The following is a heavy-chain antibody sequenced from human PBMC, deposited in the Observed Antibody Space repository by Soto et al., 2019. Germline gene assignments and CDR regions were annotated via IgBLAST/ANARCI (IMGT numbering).Heavy chain of an antibody. V-gene: IGHV3-21*01. Sequence: GGSLRLSCAASGFIFSHYSMDWVRQAPGKGLEWVSSISSSSSYIYYADPLKGRFTISRDNAKNSLYLQMNSLRAEDTAVYYCARGYFGSGSYKAFDIWGQGTMVTVSS. D-gene: IGHD3-10*01. CDR1: GFIFSHYS. CDR2: ISSSSSYI. CDR3: ARGYFGSGSYKAFDI. J-gene: IGHJ3*02.